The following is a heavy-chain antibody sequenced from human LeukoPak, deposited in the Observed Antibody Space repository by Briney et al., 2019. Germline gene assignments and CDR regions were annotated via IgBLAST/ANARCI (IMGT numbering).Heavy chain of an antibody. CDR2: ISGSGGST. CDR1: GFTFSSYA. J-gene: IGHJ4*02. CDR3: AKAPRSYYYDSSDY. Sequence: GGSLRLSCAASGFTFSSYAMSWVRQPPGKGLEWVSAISGSGGSTYYADSVKGRFTITRDNSKNTLYLQMNSLRAEDTAVYYCAKAPRSYYYDSSDYWGQGTLVTASS. V-gene: IGHV3-23*01. D-gene: IGHD3-22*01.